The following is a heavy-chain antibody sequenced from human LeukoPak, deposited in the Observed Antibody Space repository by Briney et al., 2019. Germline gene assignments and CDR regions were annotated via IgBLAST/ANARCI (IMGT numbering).Heavy chain of an antibody. Sequence: SETLSLTCTVSGGSISSYYWSWIRQPPGKGLEWIGYIYYSGSTNYNPSFKSRVTISVDTSKNQFSLKLSSVTAADTAVYYCARSPGGLFDYWGQGTLVTVSS. CDR1: GGSISSYY. CDR2: IYYSGST. CDR3: ARSPGGLFDY. D-gene: IGHD3-16*01. J-gene: IGHJ4*02. V-gene: IGHV4-59*01.